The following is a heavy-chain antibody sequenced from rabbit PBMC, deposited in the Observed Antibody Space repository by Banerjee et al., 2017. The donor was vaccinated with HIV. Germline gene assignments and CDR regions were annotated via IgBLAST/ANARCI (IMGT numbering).Heavy chain of an antibody. CDR1: GFDFSNYYM. CDR2: MHTSSGSK. V-gene: IGHV1S45*01. CDR3: ARDLAGVIGWNFDL. Sequence: QEQLKETGGGLVQPGGSLTLSCKASGFDFSNYYMSWVRQAPGKGLEWIGCMHTSSGSKWYANWAKGRFTISKTSSTTVTLQMTSLAAADTATYFCARDLAGVIGWNFDLWGQGTLVTVS. D-gene: IGHD4-1*01. J-gene: IGHJ4*01.